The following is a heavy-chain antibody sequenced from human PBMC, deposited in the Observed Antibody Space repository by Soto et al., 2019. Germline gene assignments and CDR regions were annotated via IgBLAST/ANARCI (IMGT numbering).Heavy chain of an antibody. V-gene: IGHV6-1*01. CDR1: GDSVSSNSAA. Sequence: SQTLSLTCAISGDSVSSNSAAWNWIRQSPSRGLEWLGRTYYRSKWYNDYAVSVKSRITINPDTSKSEFSLQLNSMTPDDTALYYSARTRGYFDSWGLGTLVTAPQ. CDR2: TYYRSKWYN. D-gene: IGHD2-8*02. J-gene: IGHJ4*02. CDR3: ARTRGYFDS.